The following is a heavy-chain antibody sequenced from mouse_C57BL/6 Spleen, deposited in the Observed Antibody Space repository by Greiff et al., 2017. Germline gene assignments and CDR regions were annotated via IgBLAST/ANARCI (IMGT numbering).Heavy chain of an antibody. Sequence: EVMLVASGGGLVKPGGSLTLSCAASGFTFSDYGMHWVRQAPEKGLEWVAYISSGSSTIYYADTVKGRFTISRANAKNTLFLKMTSRRSEDTAMYYGARPTYLGYFYYWGQGTTLTVSS. J-gene: IGHJ2*01. V-gene: IGHV5-17*01. D-gene: IGHD4-1*01. CDR3: ARPTYLGYFYY. CDR1: GFTFSDYG. CDR2: ISSGSSTI.